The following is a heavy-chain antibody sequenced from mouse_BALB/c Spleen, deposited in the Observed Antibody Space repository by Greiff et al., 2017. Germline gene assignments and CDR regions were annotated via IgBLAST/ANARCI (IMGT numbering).Heavy chain of an antibody. CDR1: DYTFTDYW. J-gene: IGHJ4*01. CDR3: ARGYYYAMDY. V-gene: IGHV1-69*01. Sequence: VQLQQPGAELVMPGASVKMSCKASDYTFTDYWMHWVKQRTGQGLEWIGAIDTSDSYTSYNQKFKGKATLTVDESSSTAYMQLSSLTSEDSAVYYCARGYYYAMDYWGQGTSVTVSS. CDR2: IDTSDSYT.